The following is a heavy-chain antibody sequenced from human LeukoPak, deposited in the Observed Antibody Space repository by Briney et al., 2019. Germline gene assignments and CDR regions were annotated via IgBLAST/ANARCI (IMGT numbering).Heavy chain of an antibody. D-gene: IGHD5-24*01. V-gene: IGHV4-39*07. CDR2: IYYSGST. J-gene: IGHJ4*02. CDR3: ARGLSLWDGYEKYYFDY. Sequence: SETLSLTCTVSGGSISSSSYYWGWIRQPPGKGLEWIGSIYYSGSTYYNPSLKSRVTISVDTSKNQFSLKLSSVTAADTAVYYCARGLSLWDGYEKYYFDYWGQGTLVTVSS. CDR1: GGSISSSSYY.